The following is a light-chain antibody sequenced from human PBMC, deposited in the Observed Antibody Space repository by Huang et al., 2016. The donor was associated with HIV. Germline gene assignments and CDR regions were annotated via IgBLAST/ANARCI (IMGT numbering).Light chain of an antibody. CDR2: AVS. Sequence: DIQMTQSPSSLSVSVGDRVNITCRASQGITNYLAWYQQTPGQAPKLLVFAVSKLGSGVPSRFSGSGSSTDYTLTISGLHPEDFATYYCQQYFNSPLTFGGGTKVEIK. V-gene: IGKV1-NL1*01. J-gene: IGKJ4*01. CDR1: QGITNY. CDR3: QQYFNSPLT.